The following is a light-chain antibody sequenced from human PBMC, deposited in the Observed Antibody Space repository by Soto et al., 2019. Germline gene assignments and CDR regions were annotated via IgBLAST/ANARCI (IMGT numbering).Light chain of an antibody. Sequence: DIQMTQSPSSLSASVGDRVTITCRASQSISTYLTWYQQKPRKAPKLLIYGASRLQSGVPSRFSGSASGTNFPLTIGNLQPEDFATYYCQQSYSTPRITFGPGTKVDI. CDR1: QSISTY. V-gene: IGKV1-39*01. CDR3: QQSYSTPRIT. CDR2: GAS. J-gene: IGKJ3*01.